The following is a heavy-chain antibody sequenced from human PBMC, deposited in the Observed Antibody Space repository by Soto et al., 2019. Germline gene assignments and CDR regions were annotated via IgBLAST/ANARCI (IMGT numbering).Heavy chain of an antibody. V-gene: IGHV1-2*02. CDR1: GYTFTGYY. Sequence: ASVKVSCKASGYTFTGYYMHWVRQAPGQGLEWMGWMNPNSGNTGYAQKFQGRVTVTADRSTSTAYMELTSLKSEDTAVYYCARDRITTRGDAFDLWGQGTMVTVSS. J-gene: IGHJ3*01. CDR3: ARDRITTRGDAFDL. D-gene: IGHD3-3*01. CDR2: MNPNSGNT.